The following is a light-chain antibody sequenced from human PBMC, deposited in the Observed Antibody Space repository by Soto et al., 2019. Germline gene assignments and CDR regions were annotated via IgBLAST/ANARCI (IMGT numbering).Light chain of an antibody. V-gene: IGLV2-14*01. CDR2: DVS. CDR3: SSYTSSDTDV. Sequence: QSVLTQPASVSGSPGHSITISCTGTSSDVGFSNYVSWFQQHPGKAPKLIISDVSNRPSGVSNRFSGSKSGNTASLTISGLQAEDEADYYCSSYTSSDTDVFGTGTKVTVL. CDR1: SSDVGFSNY. J-gene: IGLJ1*01.